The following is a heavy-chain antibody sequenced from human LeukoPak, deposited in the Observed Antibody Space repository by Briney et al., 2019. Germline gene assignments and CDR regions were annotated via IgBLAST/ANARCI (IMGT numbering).Heavy chain of an antibody. Sequence: SETLSLTCTVSGGSISSYYWSWIRQPPGKGLEWIGYIYYSGSTNYNPSLKSRVTISVDTSKNQFSLKLSSVTAADTAVYYCARDPGAMVNWFDPWGQGTLVTVSS. D-gene: IGHD5-18*01. V-gene: IGHV4-59*12. CDR2: IYYSGST. CDR1: GGSISSYY. J-gene: IGHJ5*02. CDR3: ARDPGAMVNWFDP.